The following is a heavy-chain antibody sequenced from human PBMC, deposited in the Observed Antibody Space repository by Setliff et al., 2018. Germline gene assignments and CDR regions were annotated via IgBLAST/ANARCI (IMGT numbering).Heavy chain of an antibody. D-gene: IGHD3-10*01. J-gene: IGHJ4*02. CDR3: FGAGTCSY. Sequence: GGSLRLSCAASGFSFRSYWVSWVRQAPGKGLEWLASINPHGSEKYYADSVKGRFTISRDNAKNSLSLQMNNLRTEDTAVYYCFGAGTCSYWGQGTLVTVS. CDR1: GFSFRSYW. CDR2: INPHGSEK. V-gene: IGHV3-7*01.